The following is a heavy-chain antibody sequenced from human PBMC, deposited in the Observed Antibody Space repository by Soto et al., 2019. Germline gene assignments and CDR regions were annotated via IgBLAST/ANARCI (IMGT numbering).Heavy chain of an antibody. Sequence: GGVLRLSCAASGSTFSSYGMVWVRQAPGRGLEWVSSISSSSSYIYYADSVKGRFTISRDNAKNSLYLQVSSLRAEDTALYFCARVQNIVGAGTRWLDPLGQGTLVTVSS. J-gene: IGHJ5*02. CDR2: ISSSSSYI. D-gene: IGHD6-19*01. CDR1: GSTFSSYG. V-gene: IGHV3-21*01. CDR3: ARVQNIVGAGTRWLDP.